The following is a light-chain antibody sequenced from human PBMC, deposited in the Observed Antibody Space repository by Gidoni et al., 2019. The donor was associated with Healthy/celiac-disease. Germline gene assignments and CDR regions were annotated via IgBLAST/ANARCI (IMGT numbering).Light chain of an antibody. CDR3: QQRSNWPLT. J-gene: IGKJ4*01. CDR2: DAS. V-gene: IGKV3-11*01. CDR1: QSVSSY. Sequence: EIVSTHSPATLSLSPGERATLSCRASQSVSSYLAWYQQKPGQAPRLLIYDASNRATGIPARFSGSGSGTDFTLTISSLEPEDFAVYYCQQRSNWPLTFGGGTKVEIK.